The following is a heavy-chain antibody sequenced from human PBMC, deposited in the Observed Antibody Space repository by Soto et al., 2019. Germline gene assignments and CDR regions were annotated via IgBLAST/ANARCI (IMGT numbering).Heavy chain of an antibody. V-gene: IGHV3-30-3*01. D-gene: IGHD3-9*01. CDR1: GFPFSSYA. CDR2: ISYDGSNK. CDR3: ARDLGLGPYDILTGPMGWFDP. Sequence: GGSLRLSCAASGFPFSSYAMHGVRQAPGKGLERVAVISYDGSNKYYADSVKGRFTISRDNSKNTLYLQMNSLRAEDTAVYYCARDLGLGPYDILTGPMGWFDPWGQGTLVTVSS. J-gene: IGHJ5*02.